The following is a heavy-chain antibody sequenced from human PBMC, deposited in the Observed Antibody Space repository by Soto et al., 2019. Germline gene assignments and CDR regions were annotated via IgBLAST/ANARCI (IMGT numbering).Heavy chain of an antibody. CDR2: INPTVGGT. CDR1: GYIFTSHY. J-gene: IGHJ4*02. Sequence: QVQLVQSGAEVGKPGASVKVSCKASGYIFTSHYIHWVRQAPVQGLEWMGIINPTVGGTSYAQKFQGRVTMNRDTSTSTVYMELSSLRSEDTALYYCARESTLAYWGQGTLVTVSS. CDR3: ARESTLAY. V-gene: IGHV1-46*01.